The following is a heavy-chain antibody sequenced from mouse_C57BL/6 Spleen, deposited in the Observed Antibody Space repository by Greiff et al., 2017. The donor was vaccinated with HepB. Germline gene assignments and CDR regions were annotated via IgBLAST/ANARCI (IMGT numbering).Heavy chain of an antibody. CDR2: IRNKANGYTT. D-gene: IGHD2-12*01. CDR3: GQAYSGGSMDY. CDR1: GFTFTDYY. J-gene: IGHJ4*01. Sequence: DVMLVESGGGLVQPGGSLSLSCAASGFTFTDYYMSWVRQPPGKALEWLGFIRNKANGYTTEYSASVKGRFTISRDNSQSILYLQMNALRAEDSATYYCGQAYSGGSMDYWGQGTSVTVSS. V-gene: IGHV7-3*01.